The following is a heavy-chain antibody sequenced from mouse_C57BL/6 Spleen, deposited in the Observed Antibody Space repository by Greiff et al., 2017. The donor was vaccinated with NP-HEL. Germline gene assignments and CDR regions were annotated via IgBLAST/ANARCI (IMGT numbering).Heavy chain of an antibody. V-gene: IGHV1-80*01. Sequence: VQLQQSGAELVKPGASVKISCKASGYAFSSYWMNWVKQRPGKGLEWIGQIYPGDGDTNYNGKFKGKATLTADKSSSTAYMQLSSLTSEDSAVYFCARGDITTALFDYWGQGTTLTVSS. CDR1: GYAFSSYW. D-gene: IGHD1-1*01. J-gene: IGHJ2*01. CDR2: IYPGDGDT. CDR3: ARGDITTALFDY.